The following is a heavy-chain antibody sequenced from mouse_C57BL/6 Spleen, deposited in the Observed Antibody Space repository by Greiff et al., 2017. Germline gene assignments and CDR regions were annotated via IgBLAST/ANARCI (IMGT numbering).Heavy chain of an antibody. CDR3: ARGDYGYGDDD. D-gene: IGHD2-2*01. CDR1: GYSITSGYY. J-gene: IGHJ2*01. Sequence: EVQLVESGPGLVKPSQSLSLTCSVTGYSITSGYYWNWIRQFPGNKLEWMGYISYDGSNNYNPSLKNRISITRDTSKNQFFLKLNSVTTEDTATYYCARGDYGYGDDDWGQGTTLTVSS. V-gene: IGHV3-6*01. CDR2: ISYDGSN.